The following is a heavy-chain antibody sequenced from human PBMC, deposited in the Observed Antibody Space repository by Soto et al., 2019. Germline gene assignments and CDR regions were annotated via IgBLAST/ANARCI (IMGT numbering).Heavy chain of an antibody. D-gene: IGHD4-17*01. CDR1: GFTFDDYG. J-gene: IGHJ3*02. CDR2: INWNGGST. CDR3: ARARENYGDYVLDAYDI. V-gene: IGHV3-20*04. Sequence: VQLVESGGGVVRPGGSLRLCCAASGFTFDDYGMSWVRQVPREGLEWVSGINWNGGSTGYADSVKGRFTISRDNAKNSLYLQMNSLRAEDTALYYCARARENYGDYVLDAYDIWGQGTMVTVSS.